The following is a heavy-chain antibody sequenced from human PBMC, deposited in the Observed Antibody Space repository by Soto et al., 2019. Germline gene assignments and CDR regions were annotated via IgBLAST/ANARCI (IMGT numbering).Heavy chain of an antibody. CDR3: ARASREYQSPIFRVVIMGYGDH. Sequence: EVQLVESGGGLVQPGGSLRLSCAASGFTFSFYWMTWVRQAPGKGLEWVADIKQDGSETYYVDSVKGRFTISRDNAKNSVYLQLNSLRAEDTAVYYCARASREYQSPIFRVVIMGYGDHWGQGTRVTVSS. CDR2: IKQDGSET. V-gene: IGHV3-7*04. J-gene: IGHJ4*02. CDR1: GFTFSFYW. D-gene: IGHD3-3*01.